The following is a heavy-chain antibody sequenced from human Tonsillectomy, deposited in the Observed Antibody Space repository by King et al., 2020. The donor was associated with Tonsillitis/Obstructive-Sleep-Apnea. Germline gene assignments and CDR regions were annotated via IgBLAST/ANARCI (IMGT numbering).Heavy chain of an antibody. D-gene: IGHD6-19*01. CDR1: GFTFDDYA. CDR2: ISWKSDSI. CDR3: AKDMVGYSSGWYGAFDI. J-gene: IGHJ3*02. Sequence: EVQLVESGGGLVQPGRSLRLSCAAFGFTFDDYAMHWVRQAPGKGLEWVSGISWKSDSIGYADSVKGRFTISRDNAKNSLYLQMNSLGVEDTALYYCAKDMVGYSSGWYGAFDIWGQGTMVTVSS. V-gene: IGHV3-9*01.